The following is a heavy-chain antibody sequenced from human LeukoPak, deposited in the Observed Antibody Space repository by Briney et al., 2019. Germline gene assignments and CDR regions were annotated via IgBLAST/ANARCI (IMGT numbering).Heavy chain of an antibody. D-gene: IGHD2-15*01. CDR3: ARESVGGGLDY. J-gene: IGHJ4*02. Sequence: ASVKVSCKASGDTFTSYDINWVRQATGQGLEWMGWINPKSGNTGYAQKFQGRVTITRNTSISTAYMELSSLRYEDTAAYYCARESVGGGLDYWGQGTLVTGSS. CDR1: GDTFTSYD. CDR2: INPKSGNT. V-gene: IGHV1-8*03.